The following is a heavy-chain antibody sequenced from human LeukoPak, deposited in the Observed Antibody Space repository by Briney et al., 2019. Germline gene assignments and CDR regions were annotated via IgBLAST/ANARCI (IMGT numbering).Heavy chain of an antibody. D-gene: IGHD2-2*01. V-gene: IGHV4-4*07. J-gene: IGHJ5*02. CDR3: ARGGGIVVVPAAIFCPGEWANWFDP. Sequence: SETLSLICTVSGGFISSYYWSWIRQPAGKGLEWIGRIYTSGSTNYNPSLKSRVTMSVDKSKNQFSLKLSSVTAADTAVYYCARGGGIVVVPAAIFCPGEWANWFDPWGQGTLVTVSS. CDR2: IYTSGST. CDR1: GGFISSYY.